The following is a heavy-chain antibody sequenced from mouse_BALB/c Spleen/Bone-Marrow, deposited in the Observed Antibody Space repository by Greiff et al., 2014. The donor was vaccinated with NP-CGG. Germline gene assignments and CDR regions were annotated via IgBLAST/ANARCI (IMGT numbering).Heavy chain of an antibody. V-gene: IGHV3-6*02. J-gene: IGHJ4*01. D-gene: IGHD2-10*02. CDR2: ISYDGSN. Sequence: VQLKESRPGLVKPSQSLSLTCSVTGYSITSGYYWNWIRQFPGNKLEWMGYISYDGSNNYNPSLKNRISITRDTSKNQFFLKLNSVTTEDTATYYCARAGYGNFYAMDYWGQGTSVTVSS. CDR3: ARAGYGNFYAMDY. CDR1: GYSITSGYY.